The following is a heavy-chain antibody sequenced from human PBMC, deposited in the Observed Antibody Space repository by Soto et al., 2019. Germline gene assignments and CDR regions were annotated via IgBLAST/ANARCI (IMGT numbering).Heavy chain of an antibody. Sequence: LGESLKISCKGSGYSFAGYWITWVRPKPGKGLEWMGRIDPSDSQTYYSPSFRGHVTISVTKSITTVFLQWSSLRASDTAMYYCARQIYDSDTGPNFQYSFDSWGQGTPVTVSS. CDR3: ARQIYDSDTGPNFQYSFDS. V-gene: IGHV5-10-1*01. CDR2: IDPSDSQT. D-gene: IGHD3-22*01. J-gene: IGHJ4*02. CDR1: GYSFAGYW.